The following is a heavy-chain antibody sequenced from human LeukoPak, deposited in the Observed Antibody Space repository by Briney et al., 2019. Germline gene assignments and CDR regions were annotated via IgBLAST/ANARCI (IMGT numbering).Heavy chain of an antibody. CDR1: GLRYNNYG. D-gene: IGHD3-22*01. CDR2: TWYDGSNK. CDR3: VIDEVYLDSGGYPTPDTTLDY. V-gene: IGHV3-33*01. Sequence: PGRTLRLSCAASGLRYNNYGIHWVRQAPGKGLEWVAVTWYDGSNKYYADSVRDRFTVSRDNSQNRVYLQMNSLRVEDTAVYYCVIDEVYLDSGGYPTPDTTLDYWGQGTLVTASS. J-gene: IGHJ4*02.